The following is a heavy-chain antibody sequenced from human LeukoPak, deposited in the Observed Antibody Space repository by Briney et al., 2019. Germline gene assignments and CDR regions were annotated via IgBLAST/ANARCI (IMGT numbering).Heavy chain of an antibody. CDR1: GDSINTYY. V-gene: IGHV4-59*01. Sequence: PSETLSLTCTVSGDSINTYYWSWIRQSPGKGLEWIGYIYYTGSTNYNPSLRSRVTMSMDTSQNMFSLNLRSVTAADTAFYYCAASVRARIAMVGPAVPYYFDFWGQGALVTVSS. D-gene: IGHD6-19*01. CDR2: IYYTGST. CDR3: AASVRARIAMVGPAVPYYFDF. J-gene: IGHJ4*02.